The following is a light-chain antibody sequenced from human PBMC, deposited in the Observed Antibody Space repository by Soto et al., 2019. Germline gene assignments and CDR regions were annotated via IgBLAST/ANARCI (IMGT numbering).Light chain of an antibody. J-gene: IGLJ1*01. CDR1: SSNIGSNT. Sequence: QPVLTQPPSASGTPGQRVTISCSGSSSNIGSNTVNWYQQLPGTAPKLLIYSNNQWPSGVPDRFSGSKSGTSASLAISGLQSEDEADYYCAAWDDSLNGSSYVFGTGTKLTVL. V-gene: IGLV1-44*01. CDR2: SNN. CDR3: AAWDDSLNGSSYV.